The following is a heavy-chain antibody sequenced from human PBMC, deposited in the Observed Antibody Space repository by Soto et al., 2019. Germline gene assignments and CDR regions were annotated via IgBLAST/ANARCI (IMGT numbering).Heavy chain of an antibody. V-gene: IGHV3-30*18. CDR2: ISDDGSDK. D-gene: IGHD3-3*01. J-gene: IGHJ6*02. Sequence: GGSLRLSCVASGFTFNRYGMHWVRQAPGKGLEWVALISDDGSDKDYADSVKGRFTISRDNSKNTLYLQMNSLRPEDTAVYYCAKTLRFLELALDYYYGMDVWGQGTTVTVSS. CDR3: AKTLRFLELALDYYYGMDV. CDR1: GFTFNRYG.